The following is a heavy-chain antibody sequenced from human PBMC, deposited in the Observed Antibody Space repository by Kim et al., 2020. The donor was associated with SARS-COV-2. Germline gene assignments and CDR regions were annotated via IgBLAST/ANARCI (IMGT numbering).Heavy chain of an antibody. CDR2: IKSKTDGGTT. J-gene: IGHJ4*02. D-gene: IGHD7-27*01. V-gene: IGHV3-15*01. CDR1: GFTFSNAW. Sequence: GGSLRLSCAASGFTFSNAWMSWVRQAPGKGLEWVGRIKSKTDGGTTDYAAPVKGRFTISRDDSKNTLYLQMNSLKTEDTAVYYCATTLLDDWGSDYWGQGTLVTVSS. CDR3: ATTLLDDWGSDY.